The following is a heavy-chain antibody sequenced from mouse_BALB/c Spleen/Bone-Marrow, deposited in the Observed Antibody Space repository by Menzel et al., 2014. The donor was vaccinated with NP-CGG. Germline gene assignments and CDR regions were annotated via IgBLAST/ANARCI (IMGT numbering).Heavy chain of an antibody. J-gene: IGHJ1*01. Sequence: LQESGPELVKPGASVKISCKASGYTFTDYYINWVKQKPGQGLEWIGWIYPGSGNTKFNERFKGKATLTVDTSSSTAYMQLSSLTSEDTAVYFCARILYWYFDVWGAGATVTVSS. CDR2: IYPGSGNT. CDR3: ARILYWYFDV. V-gene: IGHV1-84*02. CDR1: GYTFTDYY.